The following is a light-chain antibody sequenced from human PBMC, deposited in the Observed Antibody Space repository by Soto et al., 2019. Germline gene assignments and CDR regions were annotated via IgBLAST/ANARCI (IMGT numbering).Light chain of an antibody. J-gene: IGLJ1*01. V-gene: IGLV2-14*03. CDR1: SSDVGGSNF. Sequence: QSALTQPASVSDSPGQSITISCTGTSSDVGGSNFVSWYQQHPGKPPKLIIYDVANRPSGVSNRFSGSKSGSTASLIISRLQTEYEADYYCVSYTSSTTYVFGTGTKVTVL. CDR3: VSYTSSTTYV. CDR2: DVA.